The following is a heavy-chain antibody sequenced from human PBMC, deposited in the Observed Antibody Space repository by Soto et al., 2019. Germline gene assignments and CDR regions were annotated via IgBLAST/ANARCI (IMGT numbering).Heavy chain of an antibody. CDR2: ISGSGGST. Sequence: EVQLLESGGGLVQPGGSLRLSCAASGFTFSSYAMSWVRQAPGKGLEWVSAISGSGGSTYYADSVKGRFTISRDNSKNTLYLQMNSLRAEDTAVYYCARDGSGKGYYYYGMDVWGQGTTVTVS. CDR1: GFTFSSYA. J-gene: IGHJ6*02. D-gene: IGHD3-10*01. V-gene: IGHV3-23*01. CDR3: ARDGSGKGYYYYGMDV.